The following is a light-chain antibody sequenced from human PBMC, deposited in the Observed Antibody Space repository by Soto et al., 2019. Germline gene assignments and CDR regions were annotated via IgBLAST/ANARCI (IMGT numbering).Light chain of an antibody. CDR2: EVT. CDR3: SSYRSSSTPLI. Sequence: QSVLTQPASVSGSPGQSITISCTGTSSDVGGYNYVSWYQQHPGKAPKLMIYEVTNRPSGVSNRFSGSKSGNTASLTSSGLQAEDEADYYCSSYRSSSTPLIFGTGTKVTV. V-gene: IGLV2-14*01. CDR1: SSDVGGYNY. J-gene: IGLJ1*01.